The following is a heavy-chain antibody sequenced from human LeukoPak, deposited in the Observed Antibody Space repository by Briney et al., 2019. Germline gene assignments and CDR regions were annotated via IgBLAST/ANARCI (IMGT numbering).Heavy chain of an antibody. J-gene: IGHJ5*02. CDR3: ARDPNLRYDWFDP. Sequence: VASVKVSCKASGYTFTGYYMHWVRQAPRQGLEWMGWINPNSGGTNYAQKFQGRVTMTRDTSISTAYMELSRLRSDDTAVYYCARDPNLRYDWFDPWGQGTLVTVSS. V-gene: IGHV1-2*02. CDR2: INPNSGGT. CDR1: GYTFTGYY. D-gene: IGHD4-17*01.